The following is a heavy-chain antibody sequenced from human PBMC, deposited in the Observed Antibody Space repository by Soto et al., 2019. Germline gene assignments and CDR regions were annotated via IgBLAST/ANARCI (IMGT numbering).Heavy chain of an antibody. J-gene: IGHJ4*02. V-gene: IGHV3-11*05. D-gene: IGHD3-10*01. CDR1: GFTFSDYY. Sequence: GGSLRLSCAASGFTFSDYYMSWIRQAPGKGLEWVSYISSSSSYTNYADSVKGRFTISRDNAKNSLYLQMNSLRAEDTAVYYCAREPFLLGSGLPSYFDYWGQGTLVTVSS. CDR3: AREPFLLGSGLPSYFDY. CDR2: ISSSSSYT.